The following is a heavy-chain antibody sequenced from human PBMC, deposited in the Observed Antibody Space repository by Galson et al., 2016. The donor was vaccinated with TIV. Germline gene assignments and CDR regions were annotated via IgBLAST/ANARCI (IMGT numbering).Heavy chain of an antibody. CDR2: INPNSGGT. D-gene: IGHD1-1*01. V-gene: IGHV1-2*02. CDR1: GYTFTGYF. Sequence: SVKVSCKASGYTFTGYFMHWVRQAPGQGFEWMGWINPNSGGTNFAQKFQDRVTMTRDTSISTVYMEVSRLKTDDTAVYYCARDSRRGYLSYNGMDVWGQGTTVIVAS. CDR3: ARDSRRGYLSYNGMDV. J-gene: IGHJ6*02.